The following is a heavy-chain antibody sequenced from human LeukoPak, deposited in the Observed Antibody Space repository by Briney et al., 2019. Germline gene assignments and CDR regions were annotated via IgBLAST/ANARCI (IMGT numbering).Heavy chain of an antibody. V-gene: IGHV4-31*03. CDR2: IYYTGST. D-gene: IGHD3-3*01. J-gene: IGHJ5*02. Sequence: SQTLSLTCTVSGASINNGGYNWSWIRQHPEKGLEWIGYIYYTGSTYYNPSLKSRLTISLDTSKNQFSLNLSSVTAADTGVYYCARDRRVTMFGMVTHRWFDPWGQGTLVIVSS. CDR3: ARDRRVTMFGMVTHRWFDP. CDR1: GASINNGGYN.